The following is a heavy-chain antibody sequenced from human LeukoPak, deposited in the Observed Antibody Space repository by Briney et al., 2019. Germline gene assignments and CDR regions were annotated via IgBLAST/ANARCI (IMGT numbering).Heavy chain of an antibody. CDR3: ARDQTNAGGYYYYAFDI. Sequence: GASVKVSCKGSGYYFTAYYIHWVRQAPGQGLEWMGRIIPILGIANYAQKFQGRVTITADKSTSTAYMELSSLRSEDTAVYYCARDQTNAGGYYYYAFDIWGQGTMVTVSS. CDR1: GYYFTAYY. V-gene: IGHV1-69*04. D-gene: IGHD3-22*01. CDR2: IIPILGIA. J-gene: IGHJ3*02.